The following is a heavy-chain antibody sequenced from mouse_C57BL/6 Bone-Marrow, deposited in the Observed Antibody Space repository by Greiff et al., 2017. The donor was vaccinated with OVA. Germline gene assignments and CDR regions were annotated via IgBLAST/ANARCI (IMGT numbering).Heavy chain of an antibody. CDR3: VRDLELLLRGYYAMDY. D-gene: IGHD1-1*01. V-gene: IGHV10-3*01. CDR2: IRSKSSNYAT. Sequence: EVQLVESGGGLVQPKGSLKLSCAASGFTFNTYVMHWVRQAPGKGLEWVARIRSKSSNYATYYADSVKDRFTISRDDSQSMLYLQMNNLKTEDTAMYYCVRDLELLLRGYYAMDYWGQGTSVTVSS. J-gene: IGHJ4*01. CDR1: GFTFNTYV.